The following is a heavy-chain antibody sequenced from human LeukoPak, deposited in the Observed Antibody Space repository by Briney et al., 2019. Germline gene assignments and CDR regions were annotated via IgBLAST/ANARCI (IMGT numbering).Heavy chain of an antibody. Sequence: PSETLSLTCAVSGVAISSYYWSGIRQPPGKGLEWIGYIYYSGSTNYNPSLKSRVTISVDTSKNQFSLKLSSVTAADTAVYYCARGPTRCYFDYWGQGTLVTVSS. CDR3: ARGPTRCYFDY. CDR2: IYYSGST. CDR1: GVAISSYY. D-gene: IGHD4-17*01. V-gene: IGHV4-59*01. J-gene: IGHJ4*02.